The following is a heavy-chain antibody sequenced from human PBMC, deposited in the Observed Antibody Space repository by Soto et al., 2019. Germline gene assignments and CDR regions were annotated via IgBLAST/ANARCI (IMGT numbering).Heavy chain of an antibody. Sequence: PGGSLRLSCTASGFTFGDYAMSWVRQAPGKGLEWVGFIRSKAYGGTTEYAASVKGRFTISRDDSKSIAYLQMNSLKTEDTAVYYCTRELTTVTTFSGDYWGQGTLVTVS. CDR1: GFTFGDYA. V-gene: IGHV3-49*04. CDR3: TRELTTVTTFSGDY. D-gene: IGHD4-17*01. CDR2: IRSKAYGGTT. J-gene: IGHJ4*02.